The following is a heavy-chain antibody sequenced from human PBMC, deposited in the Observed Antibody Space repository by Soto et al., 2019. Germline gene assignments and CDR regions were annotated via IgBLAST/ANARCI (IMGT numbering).Heavy chain of an antibody. D-gene: IGHD2-15*01. CDR3: ASATVVAATFAF. J-gene: IGHJ4*02. CDR1: GFAFRSYN. CDR2: ISSGSSNI. Sequence: PGGSLTLSCAASGFAFRSYNMNWVRQAPGKGLEWVASISSGSSNIYYADSVKGRFTISRDNAKNSLFLQMDSLRAEDSAVYYCASATVVAATFAFWGQGTLVTVSS. V-gene: IGHV3-21*01.